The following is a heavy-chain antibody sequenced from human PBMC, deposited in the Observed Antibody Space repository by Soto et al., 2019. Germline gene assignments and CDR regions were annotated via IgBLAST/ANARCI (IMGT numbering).Heavy chain of an antibody. CDR3: ARGSIAVAGTLVIDY. Sequence: ASVKVSCKASGYTFTSYYMHWVRQAPGQGLEWMGIINPSGGSTSYAQKFQGRVTMTRDTSTSTVYMELNSLRSEDTAVYYCARGSIAVAGTLVIDYWGQGTLVTVSS. CDR1: GYTFTSYY. V-gene: IGHV1-46*01. CDR2: INPSGGST. D-gene: IGHD6-19*01. J-gene: IGHJ4*02.